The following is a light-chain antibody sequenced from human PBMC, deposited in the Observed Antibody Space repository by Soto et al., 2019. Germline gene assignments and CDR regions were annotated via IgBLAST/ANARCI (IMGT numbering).Light chain of an antibody. V-gene: IGLV2-14*01. CDR2: EVS. J-gene: IGLJ2*01. CDR3: SSYTSSNTLV. Sequence: QSALTQPASVSGSPGQSITISCTGTSSDVGAYNYVSWYQQHPGKAPKLMIFEVSDRPSGVSNRFSGSKSGNTASLTTSVLQAEDEAYYYCSSYTSSNTLVFGGGTKLTVL. CDR1: SSDVGAYNY.